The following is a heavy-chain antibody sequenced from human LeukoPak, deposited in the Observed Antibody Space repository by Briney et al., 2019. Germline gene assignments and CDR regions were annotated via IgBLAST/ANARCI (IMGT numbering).Heavy chain of an antibody. CDR1: VGTFTSYA. CDR3: ARGGARYSRSSPNWFDY. J-gene: IGHJ4*02. V-gene: IGHV1-69*05. CDR2: SIPIFGTA. D-gene: IGHD1-26*01. Sequence: SVKVSSTASVGTFTSYAISWMRQAPGQGLEWMGGSIPIFGTANYAQKFQGRVTITTDESTSTAYMELSSMRSEDTAVYYCARGGARYSRSSPNWFDYWGQGTLVTVSS.